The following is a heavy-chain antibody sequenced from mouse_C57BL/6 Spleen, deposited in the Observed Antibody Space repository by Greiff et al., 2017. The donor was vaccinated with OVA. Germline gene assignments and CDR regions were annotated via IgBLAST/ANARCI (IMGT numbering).Heavy chain of an antibody. CDR1: GFTFSSYG. V-gene: IGHV5-6*01. CDR2: ISSGGSYN. J-gene: IGHJ2*01. Sequence: EVQLVESGGDLVKPGGSLKLSCAASGFTFSSYGMSWVRQTPDKRLEWVATISSGGSYNYYPDSVKGRFTISRDNAKNTLYLQMSSLKSEDTAMYYCARQTGVYWGQGTTLTVSS. D-gene: IGHD4-1*01. CDR3: ARQTGVY.